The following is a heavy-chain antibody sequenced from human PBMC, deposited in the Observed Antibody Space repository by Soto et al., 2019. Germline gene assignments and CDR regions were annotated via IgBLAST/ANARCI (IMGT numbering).Heavy chain of an antibody. CDR2: INSSSSYI. CDR3: AREPIAARHYYGMDV. J-gene: IGHJ6*02. Sequence: GGTLSLSCAVSGFTISSDSMYWIWQPPGTGLEWVSSINSSSSYISYDDSVQGRFTISRENAKNSLYLQMNSLGAEDTAVYYCAREPIAARHYYGMDVWGQGTTVTVSS. D-gene: IGHD6-6*01. V-gene: IGHV3-21*01. CDR1: GFTISSDS.